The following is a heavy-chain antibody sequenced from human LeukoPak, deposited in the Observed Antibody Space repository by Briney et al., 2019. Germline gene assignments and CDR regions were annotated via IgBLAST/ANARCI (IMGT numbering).Heavy chain of an antibody. D-gene: IGHD5-12*01. J-gene: IGHJ4*02. CDR1: GGTFSSYA. Sequence: GASVKVSCKASGGTFSSYAISWVRQAPGQGLEWMGGIIPIFGTANYAQKFQGRVTITADKSTSTAYMELSSLRSEDTAVYYCAGDGGYSGYDFSYWGQGTLVTVSS. CDR3: AGDGGYSGYDFSY. CDR2: IIPIFGTA. V-gene: IGHV1-69*06.